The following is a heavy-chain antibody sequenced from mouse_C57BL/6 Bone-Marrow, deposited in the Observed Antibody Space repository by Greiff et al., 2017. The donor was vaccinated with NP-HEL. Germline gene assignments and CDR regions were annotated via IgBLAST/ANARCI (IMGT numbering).Heavy chain of an antibody. CDR2: IHPNSGST. J-gene: IGHJ4*01. D-gene: IGHD4-1*02. CDR1: GYTFTSYW. CDR3: ARPNWDVDYAMDY. Sequence: VQLQQPGAELVKPGASVKLSCKASGYTFTSYWMHWVKQRPGQGLEWIGMIHPNSGSTNYNEKFKSKATLTVDKSSSTAYMQLSSLTSEDSAVYYCARPNWDVDYAMDYWGQGTSVTVSS. V-gene: IGHV1-64*01.